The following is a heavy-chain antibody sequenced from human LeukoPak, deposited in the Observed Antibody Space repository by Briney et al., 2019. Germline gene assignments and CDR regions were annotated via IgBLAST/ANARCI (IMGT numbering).Heavy chain of an antibody. Sequence: PGGSLRLSCAASGFTFNSYPMHWVRQAPGKGLEFLSAISSDGGTTYYPDTVKGRFTISRENSKNTVYLQMGSLRTEDMAVYYCARGPLSYTSEWPWNFDYWGQGTLVTVSS. D-gene: IGHD6-25*01. CDR3: ARGPLSYTSEWPWNFDY. J-gene: IGHJ4*02. CDR1: GFTFNSYP. V-gene: IGHV3-64*02. CDR2: ISSDGGTT.